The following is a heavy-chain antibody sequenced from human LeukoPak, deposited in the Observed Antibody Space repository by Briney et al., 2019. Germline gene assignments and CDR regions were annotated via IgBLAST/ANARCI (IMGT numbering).Heavy chain of an antibody. CDR2: ISGSGGST. V-gene: IGHV3-23*01. CDR3: AKDRGGSYYYGSGSYPTPAVFDY. CDR1: GFTFSSYA. Sequence: AGGSLRLSCAASGFTFSSYAMSWVRQAPGKGLEWVSAISGSGGSTYYADSVKGRFTISRDNSKNTLYLQMNSLRAEDTAVYYCAKDRGGSYYYGSGSYPTPAVFDYWGQGTLVTVSS. J-gene: IGHJ4*02. D-gene: IGHD3-10*01.